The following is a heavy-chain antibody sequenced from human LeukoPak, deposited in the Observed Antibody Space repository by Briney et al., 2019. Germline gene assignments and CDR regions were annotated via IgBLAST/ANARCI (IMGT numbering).Heavy chain of an antibody. D-gene: IGHD3-22*01. CDR1: GYTFTGYY. CDR2: IIPNSGGT. Sequence: GESLKLSCKASGYTFTGYYMHWVRQAPGQALEWMGRIIPNSGGTNSGQKFQGRLTMTRDTSISTAYMELSRLSSDDTAVYYCARGDYDTSGYKFDYWGQGTLVTVSS. J-gene: IGHJ4*02. CDR3: ARGDYDTSGYKFDY. V-gene: IGHV1-2*06.